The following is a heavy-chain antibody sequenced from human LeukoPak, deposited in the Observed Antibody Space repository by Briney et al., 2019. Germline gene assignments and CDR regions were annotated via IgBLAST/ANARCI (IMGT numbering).Heavy chain of an antibody. D-gene: IGHD1-26*01. Sequence: PGGSLRLSCAASGFTFSSYTMNWVRQAPGRGLEWVSAITGGGGVTYYADSVKGRFTISRDNAKNSLYLQMNSLRAEDTAVYYCARDGGSYWGQGTLVTVSS. V-gene: IGHV3-23*01. CDR1: GFTFSSYT. J-gene: IGHJ4*02. CDR3: ARDGGSY. CDR2: ITGGGGVT.